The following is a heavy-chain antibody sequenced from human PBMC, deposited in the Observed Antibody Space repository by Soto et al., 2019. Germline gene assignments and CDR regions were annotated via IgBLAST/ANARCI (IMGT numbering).Heavy chain of an antibody. Sequence: GASLKLSCKGSGYSFTSYWIGWVRQMPGKGLEWMAIIYPGNSDTRYSPSFQGQVTISADKSISTAYLQWSSLKASDTAMYYCACSSIAAPGYYYGMDVWGQGTTVTVSS. CDR2: IYPGNSDT. V-gene: IGHV5-51*01. CDR1: GYSFTSYW. D-gene: IGHD6-6*01. CDR3: ACSSIAAPGYYYGMDV. J-gene: IGHJ6*02.